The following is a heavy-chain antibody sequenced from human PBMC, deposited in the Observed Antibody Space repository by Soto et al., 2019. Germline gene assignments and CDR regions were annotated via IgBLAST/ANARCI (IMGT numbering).Heavy chain of an antibody. CDR1: GYTFTSYG. J-gene: IGHJ5*02. CDR2: ISAYNGNT. CDR3: AREPDFWSGYGFDP. V-gene: IGHV1-18*01. Sequence: ASVNVSCKASGYTFTSYGISWVRQAPGQGLEWMGWISAYNGNTNYAQKLQGRVTMTTDTSTSTAYMELRSLRSDDTAVYYCAREPDFWSGYGFDPWGQGTLVTVSS. D-gene: IGHD3-3*01.